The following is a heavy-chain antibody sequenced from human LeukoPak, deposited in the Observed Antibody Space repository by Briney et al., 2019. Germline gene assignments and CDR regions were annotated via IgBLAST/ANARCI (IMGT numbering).Heavy chain of an antibody. CDR3: AREILAPGKTHDY. V-gene: IGHV3-74*01. CDR1: GFTFSNYW. J-gene: IGHJ4*02. CDR2: INDDGSAT. Sequence: PGGSLRLSCAASGFTFSNYWMHWVRQVPGKGLEWVSRINDDGSATSYADSVKGRFTVSRDNANNTLFLQINSLRAEDTAVYYCAREILAPGKTHDYWGQGTLVTVSS.